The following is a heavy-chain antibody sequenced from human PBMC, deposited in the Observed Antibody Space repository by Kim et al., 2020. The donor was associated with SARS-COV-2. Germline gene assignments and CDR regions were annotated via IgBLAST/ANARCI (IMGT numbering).Heavy chain of an antibody. V-gene: IGHV3-23*01. Sequence: GGSLRLSCAASGFTFSSYAMSWVRQAPGKGLEWASAISGSGGSTYYADSVKGRFTISRDNSKNTLYLQMNSLRAEDTAVYYCAKDLLRATVVTSVPADIWGQGTMVTVSS. J-gene: IGHJ3*02. D-gene: IGHD4-17*01. CDR3: AKDLLRATVVTSVPADI. CDR1: GFTFSSYA. CDR2: ISGSGGST.